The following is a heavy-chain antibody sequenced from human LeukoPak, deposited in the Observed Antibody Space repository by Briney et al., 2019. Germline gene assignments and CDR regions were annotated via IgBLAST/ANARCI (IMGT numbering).Heavy chain of an antibody. V-gene: IGHV3-30-3*01. CDR2: ISYDGSNK. CDR3: ARDKIGTMIVVVMYYFDY. J-gene: IGHJ4*02. CDR1: GFTFSSYA. Sequence: GGSLRLSCAASGFTFSSYAMHWVRQAPGKGLEWVAVISYDGSNKYYADSVRGRFTISRDNSKNTLYLQMNSLRAEDTAVYYCARDKIGTMIVVVMYYFDYWGQGTLVTVSS. D-gene: IGHD3-22*01.